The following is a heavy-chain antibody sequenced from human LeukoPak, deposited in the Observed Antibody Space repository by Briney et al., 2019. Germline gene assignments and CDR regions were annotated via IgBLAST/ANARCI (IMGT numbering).Heavy chain of an antibody. V-gene: IGHV4-30-4*08. Sequence: SETLSLTCTVSGGSISSGDYYWSWIRQPPGKGLEWIGYIYYSGSTYYNPSLKSRVTISVDTSKNQFSLKLSSVTAADTAVYYCASYHTSGYSFQHWGQGTLVTVSS. D-gene: IGHD3-22*01. CDR3: ASYHTSGYSFQH. CDR2: IYYSGST. CDR1: GGSISSGDYY. J-gene: IGHJ1*01.